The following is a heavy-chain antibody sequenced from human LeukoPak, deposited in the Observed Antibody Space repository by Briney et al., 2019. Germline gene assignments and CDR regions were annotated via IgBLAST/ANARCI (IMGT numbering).Heavy chain of an antibody. CDR2: VSGSGGST. J-gene: IGHJ4*02. V-gene: IGHV3-23*01. Sequence: GGSLRLSCAASGFTFSIYGMSWVRQAPGKGLEWVSAVSGSGGSTYYADSVKGRFTISRDNSNNTLYLQMNSLRPEDTSVYYCARSPTSWYFDYWGQGTLVTVSS. CDR3: ARSPTSWYFDY. CDR1: GFTFSIYG. D-gene: IGHD2-2*01.